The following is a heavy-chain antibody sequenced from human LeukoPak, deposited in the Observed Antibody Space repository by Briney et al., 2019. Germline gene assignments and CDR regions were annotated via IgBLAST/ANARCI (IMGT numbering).Heavy chain of an antibody. J-gene: IGHJ4*02. CDR2: INIGNGNT. CDR1: GYTFINHA. D-gene: IGHD2-21*01. CDR3: ARRLGRSFDY. V-gene: IGHV1-3*04. Sequence: RASVKVSCKASGYTFINHAIHWVRQAPGQRPEWMGWINIGNGNTKYSQNFQGRITITRDTSATTAYMDLSSLRSEDTAMYYCARRLGRSFDYWGQGTLVTVSS.